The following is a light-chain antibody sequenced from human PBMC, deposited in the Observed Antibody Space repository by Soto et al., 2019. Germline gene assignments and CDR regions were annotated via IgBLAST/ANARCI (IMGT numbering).Light chain of an antibody. CDR3: QQYNNWPPIT. V-gene: IGKV3-20*01. J-gene: IGKJ5*01. Sequence: EGVLTQSPGTLSLSPGEGASLSCRASQAISGNYLAWYQHKPGQAPRLLMYGASSRATGIPDRFSGSGSGTEFTLTISSLQSEDFAVYYCQQYNNWPPITFGQGTRLEI. CDR1: QAISGNY. CDR2: GAS.